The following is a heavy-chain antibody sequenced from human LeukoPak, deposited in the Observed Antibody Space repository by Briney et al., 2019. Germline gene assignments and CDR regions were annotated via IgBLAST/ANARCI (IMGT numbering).Heavy chain of an antibody. Sequence: PSETLSLTCAVYGGSFSGYYWSWIRQPPGKGLEWIGEINHSGSTNYNPSLKSRVTMSVDTSKNQFSLKLSSVTAADTAVYYCARDLFSYYDSSLDYWGQGTLVTVSS. D-gene: IGHD3-22*01. V-gene: IGHV4-34*01. J-gene: IGHJ4*02. CDR3: ARDLFSYYDSSLDY. CDR1: GGSFSGYY. CDR2: INHSGST.